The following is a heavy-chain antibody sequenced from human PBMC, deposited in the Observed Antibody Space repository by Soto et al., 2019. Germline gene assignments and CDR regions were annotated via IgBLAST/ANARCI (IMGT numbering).Heavy chain of an antibody. CDR2: ISGSGGST. Sequence: EVQLLESGGGLVQPGGSLRLSCAASGFTFSSYAMSWVRQAPGKGLEWVSAISGSGGSTYYADSVKGRFTISRDNSKNTLYLHMNSLRAEDTAVYYCAKDLGSDFCSGLGGWFDPWGQGTLVTVSS. V-gene: IGHV3-23*01. CDR1: GFTFSSYA. J-gene: IGHJ5*02. D-gene: IGHD3-3*01. CDR3: AKDLGSDFCSGLGGWFDP.